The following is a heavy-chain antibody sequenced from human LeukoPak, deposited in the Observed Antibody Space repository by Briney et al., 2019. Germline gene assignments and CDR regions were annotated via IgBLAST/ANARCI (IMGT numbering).Heavy chain of an antibody. Sequence: GGSLRLSCAASGFTVSSNYMSWVRQAPGKGLEWVSVIYSGGSTYYADSVKGRFTISRDNSKNTLYLQMNSLRAEDTAVYYCARDMTTVTPRVGPNVYWGQRTLVTVSS. V-gene: IGHV3-66*01. CDR2: IYSGGST. J-gene: IGHJ4*02. CDR1: GFTVSSNY. CDR3: ARDMTTVTPRVGPNVY. D-gene: IGHD4-17*01.